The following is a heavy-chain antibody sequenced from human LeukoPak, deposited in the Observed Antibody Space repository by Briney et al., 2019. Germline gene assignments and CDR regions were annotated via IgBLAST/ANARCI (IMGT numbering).Heavy chain of an antibody. Sequence: ASVKVSCKASGYTFTDYYIHWVRQAPGQGLEWMGWVNSNSGGTHYAQKFQGRVTMTRDTTVSTAYMELSGLRSGDTAFYYCARGQLYYDSVTSWFDPWGQGSLVTVSS. D-gene: IGHD3-10*01. CDR2: VNSNSGGT. V-gene: IGHV1-2*02. CDR3: ARGQLYYDSVTSWFDP. CDR1: GYTFTDYY. J-gene: IGHJ5*02.